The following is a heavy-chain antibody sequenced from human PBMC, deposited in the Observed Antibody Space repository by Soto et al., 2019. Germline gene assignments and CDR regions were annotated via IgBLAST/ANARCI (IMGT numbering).Heavy chain of an antibody. V-gene: IGHV3-23*01. D-gene: IGHD3-3*01. J-gene: IGHJ4*02. CDR2: ISGGGGST. CDR1: GFTFSSYA. Sequence: EVQLLESGGGLVQPGGSLRLSCAASGFTFSSYAMNWVRQAPGKGLEWVSSISGGGGSTYSADSVKGRFTISRDNTKSTLYLQMNSQRAEDTALYYCVKDGRSTYDFWSGCDSWGRGTLVTLVS. CDR3: VKDGRSTYDFWSGCDS.